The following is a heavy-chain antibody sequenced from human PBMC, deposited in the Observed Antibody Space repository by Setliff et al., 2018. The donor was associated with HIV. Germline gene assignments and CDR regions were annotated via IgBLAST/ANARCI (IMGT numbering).Heavy chain of an antibody. Sequence: PSETLSLTCTVSGGSISSSSYYWGWIRQPPGKGLEWIGSIYYSGSTYYNPSLKSRVTISVDTSKNQYSLKLSSVTAAHTAVYYCACGAAAGTDYYYYYYVDVWGKGTTVTVSS. D-gene: IGHD6-13*01. V-gene: IGHV4-39*01. J-gene: IGHJ6*03. CDR1: GGSISSSSYY. CDR2: IYYSGST. CDR3: ACGAAAGTDYYYYYYVDV.